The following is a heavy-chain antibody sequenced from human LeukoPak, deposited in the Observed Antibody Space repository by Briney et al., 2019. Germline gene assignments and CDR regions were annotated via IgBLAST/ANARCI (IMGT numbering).Heavy chain of an antibody. CDR1: GYTFTGYY. D-gene: IGHD2-15*01. V-gene: IGHV1-2*02. CDR3: ARYCSGGSCYRTLYYFDY. Sequence: ASVKVSCKASGYTFTGYYTHWVRQAPGQGLERMGWINPNSGGTNYAQKFQGRVTMTRDTSISTAYMELSRLRSDDTAVYYCARYCSGGSCYRTLYYFDYWGQGTLATVSS. CDR2: INPNSGGT. J-gene: IGHJ4*02.